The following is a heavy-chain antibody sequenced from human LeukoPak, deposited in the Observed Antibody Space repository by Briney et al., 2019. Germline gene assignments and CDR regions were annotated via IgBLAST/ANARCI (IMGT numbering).Heavy chain of an antibody. CDR1: GFTFSSYE. CDR3: ARDDAWSPFHI. CDR2: IDTDGSTT. Sequence: GGSLRLSCAASGFTFSSYEMNWVRQAPGKGLVWVSRIDTDGSTTNYADSVKGRFTISRDNAKNTLYLQMNSLRAEDTAVYYCARDDAWSPFHIWGQGTMVTVSS. D-gene: IGHD3-3*01. J-gene: IGHJ3*02. V-gene: IGHV3-74*01.